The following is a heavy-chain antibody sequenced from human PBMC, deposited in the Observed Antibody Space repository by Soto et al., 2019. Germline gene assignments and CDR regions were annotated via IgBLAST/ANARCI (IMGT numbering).Heavy chain of an antibody. CDR2: ISAYNGNT. D-gene: IGHD3-3*01. J-gene: IGHJ6*02. Sequence: ASVKVSCKASGYTFTSYGISWVRQAPGQGLEWMGWISAYNGNTNYAQKLQGRVTMTTDTSTSTAYMELRSLRSGDTAVYYCARDVVSGFLEWFYGMDVWGQGTTVTVSS. CDR3: ARDVVSGFLEWFYGMDV. CDR1: GYTFTSYG. V-gene: IGHV1-18*01.